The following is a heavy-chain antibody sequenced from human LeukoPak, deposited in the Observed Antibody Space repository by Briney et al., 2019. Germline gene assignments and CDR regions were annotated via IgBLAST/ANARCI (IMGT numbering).Heavy chain of an antibody. D-gene: IGHD6-6*01. Sequence: PETLSLTCAVYGGSFSGYYWSWIRQPPGKGLEWIGEINHSGSTNYNPSLKSRVTISVDTSKNQFSLKLSSVTAADTAVYYCARGVRWFDPWGQGTLVTASS. CDR3: ARGVRWFDP. J-gene: IGHJ5*02. CDR2: INHSGST. CDR1: GGSFSGYY. V-gene: IGHV4-34*01.